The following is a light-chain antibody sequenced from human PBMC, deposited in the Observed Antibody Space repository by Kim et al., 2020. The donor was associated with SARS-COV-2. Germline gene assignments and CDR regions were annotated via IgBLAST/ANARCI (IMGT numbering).Light chain of an antibody. CDR2: GEN. CDR1: SLRNYY. J-gene: IGLJ3*02. V-gene: IGLV3-19*01. CDR3: NPRDSSGSHLM. Sequence: SSELTQDPAVSVALGQTVRITCQGDSLRNYYASWYQQMPGQAPVLVIYGENKRPSGIPDRFSGSTSRGTASLTITGAQAEDEADYFCNPRDSSGSHLMFGGGTQLTVL.